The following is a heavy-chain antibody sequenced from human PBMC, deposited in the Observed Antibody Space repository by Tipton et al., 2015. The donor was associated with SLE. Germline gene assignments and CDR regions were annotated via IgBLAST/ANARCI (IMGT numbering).Heavy chain of an antibody. Sequence: QSGPEVKKAGESLKISCKASGYTFSNYWIGWVRQMPGKGLEWMGIIYPGDSDTRYSPSLKGQVTISADKSISTAYLQWTSLKASDTAMYYCAALGAYYGSGSYYNAADYWGQGTLVTVSS. CDR1: GYTFSNYW. V-gene: IGHV5-51*03. CDR2: IYPGDSDT. J-gene: IGHJ4*02. D-gene: IGHD3-10*01. CDR3: AALGAYYGSGSYYNAADY.